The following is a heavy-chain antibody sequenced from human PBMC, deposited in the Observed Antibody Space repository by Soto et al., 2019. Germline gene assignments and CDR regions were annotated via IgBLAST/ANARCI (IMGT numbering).Heavy chain of an antibody. V-gene: IGHV3-30-3*01. J-gene: IGHJ3*02. D-gene: IGHD3-22*01. CDR1: GFTFSGSA. CDR2: ISYDGSNK. Sequence: QVQLVESGGGVVQPGRSVRLSCAASGFTFSGSAMHWVRQAPGKGLEWVSIISYDGSNKYYADSVKGRFTISRDNSKNTLYLQRSSLSAEDTAVYYCAREGHSSGFYSASDIWGQGTMVTVSS. CDR3: AREGHSSGFYSASDI.